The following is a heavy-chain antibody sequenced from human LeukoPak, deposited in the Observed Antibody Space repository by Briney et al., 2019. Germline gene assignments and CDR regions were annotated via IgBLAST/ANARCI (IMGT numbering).Heavy chain of an antibody. CDR2: IYYSGST. CDR1: GGSISNSNSF. J-gene: IGHJ4*02. CDR3: TRVPNYYDSSGVDY. V-gene: IGHV4-61*05. Sequence: SETLSLTCTVSGGSISNSNSFWAWIRQPPGKGLEWIGYIYYSGSTNYNPSLKSRVTISVDTSKNQFSLKLSSVTAADTAVYYCTRVPNYYDSSGVDYWGQGTLVTVSS. D-gene: IGHD3-22*01.